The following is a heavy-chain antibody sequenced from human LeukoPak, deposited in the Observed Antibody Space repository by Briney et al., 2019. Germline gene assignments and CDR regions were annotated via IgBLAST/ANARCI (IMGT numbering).Heavy chain of an antibody. Sequence: PGRSLRLSCAASGFTFSSYAMHWVRQAPGKGLEWVAVISYDGSNKYYADSVKGRFTISRDNSKNTLYLQMNSLRAEDTAVYYCARDDTAMFDYWGQGTLVTVSS. J-gene: IGHJ4*02. V-gene: IGHV3-30-3*01. CDR3: ARDDTAMFDY. D-gene: IGHD5-18*01. CDR1: GFTFSSYA. CDR2: ISYDGSNK.